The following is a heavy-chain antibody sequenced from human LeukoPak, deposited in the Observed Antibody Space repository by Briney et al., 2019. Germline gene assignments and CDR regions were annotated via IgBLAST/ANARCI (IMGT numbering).Heavy chain of an antibody. V-gene: IGHV3-7*01. D-gene: IGHD4-17*01. CDR3: ARDYGDY. Sequence: GGSLRLSCAASGFTFSNYWINWVRQAPGKGLEWVANIKQDGSDKYYVDSVRGRFIISRDNAQNSLYLQMSSLRAEDTAVYYCARDYGDYWGQGTLVTVSS. CDR1: GFTFSNYW. J-gene: IGHJ4*02. CDR2: IKQDGSDK.